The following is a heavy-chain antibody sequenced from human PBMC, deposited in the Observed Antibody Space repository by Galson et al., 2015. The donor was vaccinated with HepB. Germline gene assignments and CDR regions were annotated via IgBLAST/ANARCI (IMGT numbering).Heavy chain of an antibody. CDR2: ISYDGSNK. V-gene: IGHV3-30*18. CDR3: AKDYTPYDSSGYYGY. J-gene: IGHJ4*02. CDR1: GFTFSSYG. D-gene: IGHD3-22*01. Sequence: SLRLSCAASGFTFSSYGMHWVRQAPGKGLEWVAVISYDGSNKYYADSVKGRFTISRDNSKNTLYLQMNSLRAEDTAVYYCAKDYTPYDSSGYYGYWGQGTPVTVSS.